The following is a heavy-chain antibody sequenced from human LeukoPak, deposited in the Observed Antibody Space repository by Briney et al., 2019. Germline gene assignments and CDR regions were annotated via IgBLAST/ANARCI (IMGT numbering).Heavy chain of an antibody. Sequence: ASVKVSCKASGYTFTCYYMHWVRLAPGQGLGWMGRINTNSGGTNYAQKFQGRVTMTRDTSISTAYMELSRLRSDDTAVYYCARDHESGPLDYWGQGTLVTVSS. CDR3: ARDHESGPLDY. CDR1: GYTFTCYY. J-gene: IGHJ4*02. CDR2: INTNSGGT. D-gene: IGHD3-3*01. V-gene: IGHV1-2*06.